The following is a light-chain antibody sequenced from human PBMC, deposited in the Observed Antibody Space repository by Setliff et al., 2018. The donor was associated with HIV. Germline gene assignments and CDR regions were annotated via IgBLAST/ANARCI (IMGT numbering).Light chain of an antibody. CDR2: CAS. Sequence: DIVMTQSPDSLAVSLGERATINCKSSQSVLYSSNNENYLAWYQQKPGQPPKLLIYCASSREAGVPDRFSGSGSGTDFTLTISSLQAEDVAVYYCQQYYSTPRTFGGGTKVDSK. CDR3: QQYYSTPRT. CDR1: QSVLYSSNNENY. J-gene: IGKJ4*01. V-gene: IGKV4-1*01.